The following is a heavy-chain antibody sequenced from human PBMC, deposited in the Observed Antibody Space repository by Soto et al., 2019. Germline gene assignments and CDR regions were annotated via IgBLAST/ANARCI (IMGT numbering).Heavy chain of an antibody. CDR3: ARGSPINYYALDV. CDR2: INPGGGST. J-gene: IGHJ6*02. CDR1: GYTFTSYY. Sequence: ASVKVSCKASGYTFTSYYMHWVRQAPGQGLEWMGIINPGGGSTNFAQKFQGRVTMTRDTSTSTVYMELSSLRSEDTAVFYCARGSPINYYALDVWGQGTTVTVSS. V-gene: IGHV1-46*01.